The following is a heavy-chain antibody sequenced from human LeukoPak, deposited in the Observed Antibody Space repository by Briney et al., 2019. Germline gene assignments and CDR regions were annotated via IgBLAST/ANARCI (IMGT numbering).Heavy chain of an antibody. V-gene: IGHV4-34*01. CDR3: ASLAIYGWELDY. Sequence: SETLSLTCAVYGGSFSGYYWSWIRQPPGKGLEWIGEINHSGSTNYTPTLKSRVTISVDTSKNQFSLKLSSVTAADTAVYYCASLAIYGWELDYWGQGTLVTVSS. D-gene: IGHD1-26*01. CDR2: INHSGST. CDR1: GGSFSGYY. J-gene: IGHJ4*02.